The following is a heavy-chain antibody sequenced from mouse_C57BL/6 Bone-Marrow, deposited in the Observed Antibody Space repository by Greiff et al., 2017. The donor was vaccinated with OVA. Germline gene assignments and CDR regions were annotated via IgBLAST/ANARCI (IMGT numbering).Heavy chain of an antibody. CDR1: GFSLTSYG. Sequence: VKLMESGPGLVQPSQSLSITCTVSGFSLTSYGVHWVRQSPGKGLEWLGVIWSGGSTDYNAAFISRLSISKDNSKSPVFFKMNSLQADDTAIYYSARDYYDYEGYYAMDYWGQGTSVTVSS. D-gene: IGHD2-4*01. V-gene: IGHV2-2*01. CDR3: ARDYYDYEGYYAMDY. J-gene: IGHJ4*01. CDR2: IWSGGST.